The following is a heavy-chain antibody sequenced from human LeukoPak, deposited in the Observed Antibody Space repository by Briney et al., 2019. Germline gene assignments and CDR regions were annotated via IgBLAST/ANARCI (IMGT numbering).Heavy chain of an antibody. V-gene: IGHV4-59*01. D-gene: IGHD1-14*01. CDR3: ARITGQNPIFDY. CDR2: IYYSGST. J-gene: IGHJ4*02. CDR1: GGSISSYY. Sequence: PSETLSLTCTVSGGSISSYYWSWIRQPPGRGLEWIGYIYYSGSTNYNPSLKSRVTKSVDTSKNQFSLKLSSVTAADTAVYYCARITGQNPIFDYWGQGTLVTVSS.